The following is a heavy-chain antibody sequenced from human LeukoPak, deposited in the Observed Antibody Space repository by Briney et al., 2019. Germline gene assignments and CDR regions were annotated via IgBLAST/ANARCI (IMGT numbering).Heavy chain of an antibody. V-gene: IGHV3-11*05. Sequence: GGSLRLSCAASGFSFSDYYMSWIRQAPGKGLEWVSHITGSNSYTNYADSVKGRFTISRAKAKTKQYLQMNSLSAEDTAVYYCSRENYDILTGRLYAMDVWGQGTTVTVSS. CDR2: ITGSNSYT. D-gene: IGHD3-9*01. CDR3: SRENYDILTGRLYAMDV. CDR1: GFSFSDYY. J-gene: IGHJ6*02.